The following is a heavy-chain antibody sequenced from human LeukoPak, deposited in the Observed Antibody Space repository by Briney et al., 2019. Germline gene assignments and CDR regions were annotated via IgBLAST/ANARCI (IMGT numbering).Heavy chain of an antibody. Sequence: GGSLRLSCSASGFTFSNYAIHWVRQAPGKGLEYVSAIGTDGGGTYYADSVKGRFTISRDNSKNTLYLQMSSLRAEDTAVYYCVKAIPAAWGAFDIWGQGRMVSVSS. CDR1: GFTFSNYA. CDR2: IGTDGGGT. J-gene: IGHJ3*02. CDR3: VKAIPAAWGAFDI. D-gene: IGHD6-25*01. V-gene: IGHV3-64D*09.